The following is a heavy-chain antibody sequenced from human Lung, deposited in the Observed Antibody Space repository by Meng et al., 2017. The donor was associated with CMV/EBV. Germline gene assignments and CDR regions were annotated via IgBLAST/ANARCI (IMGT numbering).Heavy chain of an antibody. CDR3: ARGGNFDP. J-gene: IGHJ5*02. D-gene: IGHD2/OR15-2a*01. Sequence: QVQLVPSGSELKKPGASVKVSCKAYGYPFSTYTINWVRQAHGRGLEWMGWISTNTGTPTYTQGFTGRFVFSLDTSVSTAYLQISSLKAEDTAVYYCARGGNFDPWGQGTLVTVSS. V-gene: IGHV7-4-1*02. CDR2: ISTNTGTP. CDR1: GYPFSTYT.